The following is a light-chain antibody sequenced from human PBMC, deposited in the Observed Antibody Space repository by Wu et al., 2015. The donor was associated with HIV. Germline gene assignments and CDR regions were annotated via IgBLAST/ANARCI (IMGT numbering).Light chain of an antibody. J-gene: IGKJ2*03. V-gene: IGKV1-9*01. CDR1: QAITY. CDR2: TAS. Sequence: IQLTQSPPSLSAFVGDRVTITCRASQAITYLAWYQQKPGKAPKLLIYTASTLQSGVPSRFSGSGFGTHFTLTISSLQPEDFATYYYQHLSSLSYSFGQGTKLEIK. CDR3: QHLSSLSYS.